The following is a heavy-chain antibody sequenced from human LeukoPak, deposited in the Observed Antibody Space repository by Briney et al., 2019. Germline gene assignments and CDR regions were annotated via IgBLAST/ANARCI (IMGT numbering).Heavy chain of an antibody. J-gene: IGHJ3*02. CDR3: ARVDRWRYYDSSGYGDI. V-gene: IGHV3-11*01. CDR2: ISSSGSTI. Sequence: GGSLRLSWAASGFTFSDYSMSWIRQAPGKGLEWVSYISSSGSTIYYADSVKGRFTISRDNAKNSLYLQMNSLRAEDTAVYYCARVDRWRYYDSSGYGDIWGQGTMVTVSS. CDR1: GFTFSDYS. D-gene: IGHD3-22*01.